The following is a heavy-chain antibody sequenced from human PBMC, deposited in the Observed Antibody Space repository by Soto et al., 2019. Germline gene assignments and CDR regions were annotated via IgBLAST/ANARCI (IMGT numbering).Heavy chain of an antibody. V-gene: IGHV4-59*04. Sequence: PSETLSLTCTVSGGSISSYYWSWIRQTPGKGLQYIGYIYYSGSIYYNPSLKSRVTISVDTSKNQFSLKLSSVTAADTAVYYCARQGRRPTYYYYGMDVWGQGTTVTVSS. CDR3: ARQGRRPTYYYYGMDV. CDR1: GGSISSYY. CDR2: IYYSGSI. J-gene: IGHJ6*02.